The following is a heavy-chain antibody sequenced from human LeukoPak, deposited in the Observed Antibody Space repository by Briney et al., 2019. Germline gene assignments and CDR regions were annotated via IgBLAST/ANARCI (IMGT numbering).Heavy chain of an antibody. CDR2: ISAYNGNT. J-gene: IGHJ3*02. CDR1: GYTFTSYG. CDR3: ARGDERITMIVVDPRSAFDI. D-gene: IGHD3-22*01. Sequence: ASVKVSCKASGYTFTSYGISWVRQAPGQGLEWMGWISAYNGNTNYAQKLQGRVTMTTDTSTSTAYMELRSLRSDDTAVYYCARGDERITMIVVDPRSAFDIWGQGTMVTVSS. V-gene: IGHV1-18*01.